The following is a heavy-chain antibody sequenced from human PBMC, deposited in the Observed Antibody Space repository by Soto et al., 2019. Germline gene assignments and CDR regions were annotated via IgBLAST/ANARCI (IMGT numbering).Heavy chain of an antibody. CDR3: ARARFPNYYDSSGTYDAFDI. V-gene: IGHV6-1*01. J-gene: IGHJ3*02. CDR2: TYYRSKWYN. Sequence: SQTLSLTCAISGDSFSSNSAAWNWIRQSPSRGLEWLGRTYYRSKWYNDYAVSVKSRITINPDTSKNQFSLQLNSVTPEDTAVYYCARARFPNYYDSSGTYDAFDIWGQGTMVTVS. D-gene: IGHD3-22*01. CDR1: GDSFSSNSAA.